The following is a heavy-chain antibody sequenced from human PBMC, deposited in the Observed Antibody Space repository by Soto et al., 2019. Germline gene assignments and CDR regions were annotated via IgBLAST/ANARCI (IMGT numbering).Heavy chain of an antibody. V-gene: IGHV2-70*04. CDR3: ARNPGTGWFDP. D-gene: IGHD1-1*01. J-gene: IGHJ5*02. CDR2: IDWDDDK. CDR1: GFSLSTSGMR. Sequence: GPTLVNPTQTLTLTCTFSGFSLSTSGMRVSWIRQPPGKALEWLARIDWDDDKFYSTSLKTRLTISKDTSKNQVVLTMTNMDPADTATYYCARNPGTGWFDPWGQGTLVTVSS.